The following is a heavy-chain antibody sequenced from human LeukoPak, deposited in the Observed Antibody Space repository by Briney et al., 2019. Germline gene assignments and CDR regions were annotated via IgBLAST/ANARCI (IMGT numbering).Heavy chain of an antibody. CDR3: ARRTVRGVISPFDY. Sequence: SETLSLTCTVYGGSFSGYYWSWIRQPPGKGLEWIGEINHSGSTNYNPSLKSRVTISVDTSKNQFSLKLSSVTAADTAVYYCARRTVRGVISPFDYWGQGTLVTVSS. J-gene: IGHJ4*02. V-gene: IGHV4-34*01. CDR2: INHSGST. D-gene: IGHD3-10*01. CDR1: GGSFSGYY.